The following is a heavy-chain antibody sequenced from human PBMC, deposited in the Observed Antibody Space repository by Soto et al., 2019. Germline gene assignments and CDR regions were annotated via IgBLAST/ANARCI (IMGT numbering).Heavy chain of an antibody. Sequence: QVQLQESGPGLVKPSETLSLTCNVSGAAINSGGYYWSWVRQLPGKGLEWIGYIFFSGSTYYNPSLEIRLTISLDTSQNQLSLQMTSVSAADTSVYYCASGDAWGVLLAFWGQGILVTVSS. CDR1: GAAINSGGYY. V-gene: IGHV4-31*03. CDR2: IFFSGST. D-gene: IGHD3-10*01. CDR3: ASGDAWGVLLAF. J-gene: IGHJ4*02.